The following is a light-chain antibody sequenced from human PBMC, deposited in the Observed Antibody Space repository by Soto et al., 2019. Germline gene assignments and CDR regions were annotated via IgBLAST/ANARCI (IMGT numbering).Light chain of an antibody. CDR2: EGS. J-gene: IGLJ2*01. Sequence: QSALTQPPSSSGSPGQSVTISCTGTSSDVGGYNYVSWYQQHPGKAPKLMIYEGSKRPSGVPDRFSGSKSGNTDSLTVSGLQAEDEADYYCTSYAGSNNFVVFGGGTKLTVL. CDR3: TSYAGSNNFVV. V-gene: IGLV2-8*01. CDR1: SSDVGGYNY.